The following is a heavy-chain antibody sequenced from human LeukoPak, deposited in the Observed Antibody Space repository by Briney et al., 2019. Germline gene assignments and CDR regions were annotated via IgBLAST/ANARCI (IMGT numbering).Heavy chain of an antibody. D-gene: IGHD6-13*01. CDR3: ANRQQLGFDY. J-gene: IGHJ4*02. CDR1: GFTFSSYS. V-gene: IGHV3-21*01. Sequence: KAGGSLRLSCAASGFTFSSYSMNWVRQAPGKGLEWVSSISSSSSYIYYADSVKGRFTISRDNSKNTLYLQMNSLRAEDTAVYYCANRQQLGFDYWGQGTLVTVSS. CDR2: ISSSSSYI.